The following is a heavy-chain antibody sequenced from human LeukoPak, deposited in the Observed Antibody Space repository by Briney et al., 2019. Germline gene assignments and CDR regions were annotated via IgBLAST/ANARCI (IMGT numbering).Heavy chain of an antibody. CDR1: GFTFGDYV. Sequence: PGRSLRLSCTASGFTFGDYVMSWFRQAPGKGLEWVGFIRGKAYGGTTEYAASVKGRFTISRDDSKSIAYLQMNSLKTEDTAVYYCTRDPSVAGRYYYYYYYMDVWGKGTTVTVSS. CDR3: TRDPSVAGRYYYYYYYMDV. V-gene: IGHV3-49*03. J-gene: IGHJ6*03. D-gene: IGHD6-19*01. CDR2: IRGKAYGGTT.